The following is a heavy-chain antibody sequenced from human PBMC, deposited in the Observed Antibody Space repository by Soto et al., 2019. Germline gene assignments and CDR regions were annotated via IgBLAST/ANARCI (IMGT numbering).Heavy chain of an antibody. CDR3: ARDKITGLFDY. J-gene: IGHJ4*02. Sequence: PSETLSLTCAVSGGSISSSNWWRWFRQPPGKGMEWIGYIHHSGSTSYNPSLKSRVTISVDTSKNQFSLKLTSVTAADTAVYYCARDKITGLFDYWGQGTLVTVSS. D-gene: IGHD2-8*02. CDR1: GGSISSSNW. CDR2: IHHSGST. V-gene: IGHV4-4*02.